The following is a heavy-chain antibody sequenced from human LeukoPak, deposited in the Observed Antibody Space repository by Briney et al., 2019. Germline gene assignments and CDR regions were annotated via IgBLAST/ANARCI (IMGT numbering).Heavy chain of an antibody. CDR2: TYYSGST. D-gene: IGHD6-19*01. J-gene: IGHJ5*02. V-gene: IGHV4-59*01. CDR1: GGSISSYY. Sequence: PSETLSLTCTVSGGSISSYYWSWIRQPPGKGLEWIGYTYYSGSTNYNPSLKSRVTISVDTSKNQFSLKLSSVTAADTAVYYCARGGGGGWYPNWFDPWGQGTLVTVSS. CDR3: ARGGGGGWYPNWFDP.